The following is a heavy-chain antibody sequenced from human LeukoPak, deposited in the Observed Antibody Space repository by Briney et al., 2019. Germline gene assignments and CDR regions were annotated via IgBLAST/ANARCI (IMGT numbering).Heavy chain of an antibody. D-gene: IGHD3-22*01. CDR1: GYTFTGYY. V-gene: IGHV1-2*06. CDR2: INPNSGGT. CDR3: AKLEGGGYDSSGYYFGSFDY. J-gene: IGHJ4*02. Sequence: ASVKVSCKASGYTFTGYYMHWVRQAPGQGLEWMGRINPNSGGTNYAQKFQGRVTMTRDTSISTAYMELSRLSSDDTAVYYCAKLEGGGYDSSGYYFGSFDYWGQGTLVTVSS.